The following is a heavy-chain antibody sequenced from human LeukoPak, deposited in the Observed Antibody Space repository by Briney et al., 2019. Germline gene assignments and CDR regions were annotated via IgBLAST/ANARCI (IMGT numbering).Heavy chain of an antibody. Sequence: GGSLRLSCAASGFTFSSFGMHWVRQAPGEGLEWVAVMWNDESNKYYADSMKGRFTISRDNSKNTLYLQMNSLRAEDTAVYYCARDFFNKYFDYWGQGTLVTVSS. D-gene: IGHD1/OR15-1a*01. CDR2: MWNDESNK. CDR1: GFTFSSFG. V-gene: IGHV3-33*01. J-gene: IGHJ4*02. CDR3: ARDFFNKYFDY.